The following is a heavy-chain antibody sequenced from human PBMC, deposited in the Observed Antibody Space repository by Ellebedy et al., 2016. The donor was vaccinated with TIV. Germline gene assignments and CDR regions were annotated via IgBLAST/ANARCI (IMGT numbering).Heavy chain of an antibody. D-gene: IGHD6-13*01. CDR1: GFTFVTYA. V-gene: IGHV3-23*01. CDR2: ITASGSST. J-gene: IGHJ4*02. CDR3: AKEYTSTWPPDY. Sequence: GESLKISCAASGFTFVTYAMTSVRQPPGKGLERVSGITASGSSTFYADSVKGRFTISRDNSRNTLFVQMNSLRADDKAVYFCAKEYTSTWPPDYWGQGTLVTVSS.